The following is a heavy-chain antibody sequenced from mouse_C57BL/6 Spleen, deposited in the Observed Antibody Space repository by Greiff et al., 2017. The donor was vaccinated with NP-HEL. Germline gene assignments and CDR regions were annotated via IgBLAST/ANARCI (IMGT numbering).Heavy chain of an antibody. V-gene: IGHV8-8*01. Sequence: VKLMESGPGILQPSQTLSLTCSFSGFSLSTFGMGVGWIRQPSGKVLEWLAHIWWDDDKYYNPALKSRLTISKDTSKNQVFLKIANVDTADTATYYCARGGDYGNYSYYAMDYWGQGTSVTVSS. CDR1: GFSLSTFGMG. D-gene: IGHD2-1*01. CDR2: IWWDDDK. CDR3: ARGGDYGNYSYYAMDY. J-gene: IGHJ4*01.